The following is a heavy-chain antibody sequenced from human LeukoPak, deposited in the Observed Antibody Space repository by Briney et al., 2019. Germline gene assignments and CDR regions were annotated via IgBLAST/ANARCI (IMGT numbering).Heavy chain of an antibody. Sequence: GGSLRLSCAASGFTFSRHWMTWVRQAPGKGLEWVANIKHDGSEKNYVDSVKGRFTISRDNAKNSLYLQMNSLRAEDTAVYYCAKKLPGVKYFDYWGQGTLVTVSS. CDR1: GFTFSRHW. V-gene: IGHV3-7*03. CDR3: AKKLPGVKYFDY. CDR2: IKHDGSEK. D-gene: IGHD2-2*01. J-gene: IGHJ4*02.